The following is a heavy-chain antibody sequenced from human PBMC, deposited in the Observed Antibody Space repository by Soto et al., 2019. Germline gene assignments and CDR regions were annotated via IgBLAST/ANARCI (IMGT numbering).Heavy chain of an antibody. CDR1: GDSVTNYF. V-gene: IGHV4-59*02. Sequence: SDPLSLTSTVSGDSVTNYFWSWRRQPPGEGLEWIGHIYHGGRTNYSPSLRSRVTMSLDSSKNQFSLNLSSVTAADTAVYFCARDPGYCTNGVCPIFDFWGQGILVTVSS. J-gene: IGHJ4*02. D-gene: IGHD2-8*01. CDR2: IYHGGRT. CDR3: ARDPGYCTNGVCPIFDF.